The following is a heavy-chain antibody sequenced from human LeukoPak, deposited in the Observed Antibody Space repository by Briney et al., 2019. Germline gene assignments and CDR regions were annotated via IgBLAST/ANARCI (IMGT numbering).Heavy chain of an antibody. CDR3: ARDVVDTAMVTENDAFDI. CDR2: ISAYNGNT. CDR1: GYTFTSYG. V-gene: IGHV1-18*01. D-gene: IGHD5-18*01. J-gene: IGHJ3*02. Sequence: GASVKVSCKASGYTFTSYGISWVRQAPGQGLEWMGWISAYNGNTNYAQKLQGRVTMTTDTSTSTAYMELRSLRSDDTAVYYCARDVVDTAMVTENDAFDIWGQGTMVTVSS.